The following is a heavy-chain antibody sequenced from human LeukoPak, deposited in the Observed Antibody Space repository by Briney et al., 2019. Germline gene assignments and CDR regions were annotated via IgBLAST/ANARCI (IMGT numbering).Heavy chain of an antibody. V-gene: IGHV3-21*01. D-gene: IGHD6-6*01. J-gene: IGHJ4*02. CDR3: ARDLYSSSSKDGLDY. Sequence: GGSLRLSCAASGFTFSSYSMNWVRQAPGKGLEWVSSISSSSGYIYYADSVKGRFTISRDNAKNSLYLQMNSLRAEDTAVYYCARDLYSSSSKDGLDYWGQGTLVTVSS. CDR2: ISSSSGYI. CDR1: GFTFSSYS.